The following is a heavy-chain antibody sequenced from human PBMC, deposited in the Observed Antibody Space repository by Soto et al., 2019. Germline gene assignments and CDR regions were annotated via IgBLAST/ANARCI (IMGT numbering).Heavy chain of an antibody. CDR2: ISYDGSNK. CDR1: GFTFSSYG. V-gene: IGHV3-30*18. D-gene: IGHD6-19*01. CDR3: AKDSAVAGQREGYYYYGMDV. Sequence: GGSLRLSCAASGFTFSSYGMHWVRQAPGKGLEWVAVISYDGSNKYYADSVKGRFTISRDNSKNTLYLQMNSLRAEDTAVYYCAKDSAVAGQREGYYYYGMDVWGQGTTVTVSS. J-gene: IGHJ6*02.